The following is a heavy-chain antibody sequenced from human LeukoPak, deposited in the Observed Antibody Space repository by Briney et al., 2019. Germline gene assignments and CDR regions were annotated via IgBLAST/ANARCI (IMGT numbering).Heavy chain of an antibody. J-gene: IGHJ4*02. Sequence: GASVKVSCKASGYTFNSYGISWVRQAPGQGLEWMGWISAHNGNTYYAQKLQGRVTMTTDTSTSTAYMDLRSLRSDDTAVYYCARDTPRGAAAFDYWGQGTLVTVSP. CDR3: ARDTPRGAAAFDY. CDR2: ISAHNGNT. V-gene: IGHV1-18*01. CDR1: GYTFNSYG. D-gene: IGHD6-13*01.